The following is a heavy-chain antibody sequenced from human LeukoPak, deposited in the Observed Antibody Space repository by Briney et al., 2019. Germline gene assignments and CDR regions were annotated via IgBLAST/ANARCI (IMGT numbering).Heavy chain of an antibody. D-gene: IGHD6-13*01. CDR2: ISSSSSYI. CDR1: GFTFSSYS. J-gene: IGHJ4*02. Sequence: GGSLRLSCAASGFTFSSYSMNWVRQAPGKGLEWVSSISSSSSYIYYADSVKGRFTISRDNAKNSLYLQMNSLRAEDTAVYYCARDLVSSWYSRTPGALDYWGQGTLVTVSS. V-gene: IGHV3-21*01. CDR3: ARDLVSSWYSRTPGALDY.